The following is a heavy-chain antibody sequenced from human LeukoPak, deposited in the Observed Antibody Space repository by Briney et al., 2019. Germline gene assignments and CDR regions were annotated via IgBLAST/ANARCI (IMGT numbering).Heavy chain of an antibody. J-gene: IGHJ4*02. CDR3: ASQVDTAMTFDY. V-gene: IGHV3-33*01. D-gene: IGHD5-18*01. CDR1: GFTFSSYG. Sequence: GGSLRLSCAASGFTFSSYGMHWVRQAPGKGLEWVAVIWYDGSNKYYADSVKGRFTISRDNSKNTLYLQMNSLRAEDTAVYYCASQVDTAMTFDYWGQGTLVTVSS. CDR2: IWYDGSNK.